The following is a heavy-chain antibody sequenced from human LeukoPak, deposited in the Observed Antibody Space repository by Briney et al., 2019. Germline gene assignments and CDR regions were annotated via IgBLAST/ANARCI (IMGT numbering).Heavy chain of an antibody. J-gene: IGHJ4*02. CDR2: IYTSGST. CDR3: ARGREDDSSGYLLN. V-gene: IGHV4-4*07. CDR1: GGSISSYY. Sequence: SETLSLTCTVSGGSISSYYWSWIRQPAAKGREWIGRIYTSGSTNYNPSLKSRVTMSVDTSKNQFSLKLSSVTAADTAVYYCARGREDDSSGYLLNWGQGTLVTVSS. D-gene: IGHD3-22*01.